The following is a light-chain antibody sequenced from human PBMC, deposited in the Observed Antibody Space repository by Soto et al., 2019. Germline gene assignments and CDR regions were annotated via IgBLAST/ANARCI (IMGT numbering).Light chain of an antibody. CDR3: QQYDNYPWT. V-gene: IGKV3-15*01. CDR1: QSISNT. J-gene: IGKJ1*01. Sequence: IVLTQISATLSVSPGGRATLSCRASQSISNTLAWYQQKPGQAPKLLIYNASRLTTGFPARFSGSGSGTDFTLTISSLQSEDFAVYYCQQYDNYPWTFGQGTKVDIK. CDR2: NAS.